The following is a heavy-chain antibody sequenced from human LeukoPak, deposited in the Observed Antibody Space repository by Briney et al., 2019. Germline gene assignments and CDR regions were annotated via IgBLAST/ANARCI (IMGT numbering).Heavy chain of an antibody. J-gene: IGHJ5*02. CDR2: IYYSGST. CDR3: ARRENYYDSSGYYSYWFDP. D-gene: IGHD3-22*01. Sequence: SETLSLTCTVSGGSISSYYRSWIRQPPGKGLEWIGYIYYSGSTNYNPSLKSRVTISVDTSKNQFSLKLSSVTAADTAVYYCARRENYYDSSGYYSYWFDPWGQGTLVTVSS. CDR1: GGSISSYY. V-gene: IGHV4-59*08.